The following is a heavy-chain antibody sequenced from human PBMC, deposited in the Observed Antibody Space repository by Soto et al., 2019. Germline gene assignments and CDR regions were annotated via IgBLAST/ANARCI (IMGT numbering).Heavy chain of an antibody. D-gene: IGHD3-22*01. Sequence: WETLSLTCAVSGDSISSGYHWAWIRQPPGKGLEWVASIYHSGTTYYNPSLTSRVTISVDTSKNQFSLKLTSVTAADSAVYYCERTDSVGYYPYF. J-gene: IGHJ1*01. CDR2: IYHSGTT. CDR3: ERTDSVGYYPYF. V-gene: IGHV4-38-2*01. CDR1: GDSISSGYH.